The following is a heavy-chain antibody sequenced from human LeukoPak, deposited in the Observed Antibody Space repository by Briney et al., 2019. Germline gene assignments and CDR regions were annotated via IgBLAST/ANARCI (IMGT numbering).Heavy chain of an antibody. CDR1: GFTVSSNY. CDR2: IYSGGST. V-gene: IGHV3-66*02. D-gene: IGHD2-8*01. J-gene: IGHJ4*02. Sequence: PGGSLRLSCAASGFTVSSNYMSWVRQALGKGLEWVSVIYSGGSTYYADSVKGRFTITRDNSKNTLYLQMNSLRAEDTAVYYCARAVNGGSSFDYWGQGTLVTVSS. CDR3: ARAVNGGSSFDY.